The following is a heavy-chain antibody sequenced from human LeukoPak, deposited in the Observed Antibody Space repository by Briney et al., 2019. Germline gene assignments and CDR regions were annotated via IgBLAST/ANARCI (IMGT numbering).Heavy chain of an antibody. CDR2: IFYTGSP. CDR3: ARVLIAAAVPGDAFDI. Sequence: SETLSLTCSVSGGSITNSTYYWAWVRQPPGKGLEWIGNIFYTGSPYYNPSLKSRVTISVDTSKNQFSLKLSSVTAADTAVYYCARVLIAAAVPGDAFDIWGQGTMVTVSS. D-gene: IGHD6-13*01. J-gene: IGHJ3*02. V-gene: IGHV4-39*07. CDR1: GGSITNSTYY.